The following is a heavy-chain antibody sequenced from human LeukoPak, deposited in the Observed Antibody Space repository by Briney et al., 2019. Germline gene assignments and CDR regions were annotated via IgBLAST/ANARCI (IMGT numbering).Heavy chain of an antibody. Sequence: GGALRLSCAASGFTVSSNYMSWVRQAPGKGLEWISIIYTGGTTYYADSVRGRFTVSRDNSKNTLYLQMNSLRAEDTAVYYCARDAERIRATDNFDIWGQGTMVTVSS. CDR3: ARDAERIRATDNFDI. J-gene: IGHJ3*02. CDR2: IYTGGTT. V-gene: IGHV3-66*01. CDR1: GFTVSSNY. D-gene: IGHD3-10*01.